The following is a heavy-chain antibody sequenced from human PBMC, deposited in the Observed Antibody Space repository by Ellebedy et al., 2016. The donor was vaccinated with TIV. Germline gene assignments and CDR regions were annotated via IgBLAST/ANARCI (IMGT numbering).Heavy chain of an antibody. V-gene: IGHV3-30*18. J-gene: IGHJ4*02. CDR1: GFTFSNFG. Sequence: GESLKISCAASGFTFSNFGIHWVRQAPGKGLDWVAVISYDGLTKHYAGSVQGRFSISRDDSKNTVYLELNSLRGEDTAVYYCAKEGHEYSSGTYDYWGQGTLVTVAS. D-gene: IGHD3-22*01. CDR3: AKEGHEYSSGTYDY. CDR2: ISYDGLTK.